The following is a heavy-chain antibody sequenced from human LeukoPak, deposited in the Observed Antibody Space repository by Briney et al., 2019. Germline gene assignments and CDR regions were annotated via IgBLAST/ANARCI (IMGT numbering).Heavy chain of an antibody. CDR3: HSGSYYNGVDY. CDR2: INHSGST. D-gene: IGHD3-10*01. J-gene: IGHJ4*02. Sequence: SETLSLTCAVYGGSFSGYYWSWIRQPPGKGLEWIGEINHSGSTNYNPSLTSRVTISVDTSKNQFSLKLSSVTAADTAVYYCHSGSYYNGVDYWGQGTLVTVSS. V-gene: IGHV4-34*01. CDR1: GGSFSGYY.